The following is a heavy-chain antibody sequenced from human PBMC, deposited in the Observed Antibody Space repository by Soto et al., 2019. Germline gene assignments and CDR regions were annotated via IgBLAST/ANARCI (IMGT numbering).Heavy chain of an antibody. V-gene: IGHV3-23*01. J-gene: IGHJ4*02. CDR1: GFTFSSYA. CDR3: AKGAVAGLLTAIDY. CDR2: ISGSGGTT. Sequence: EVQLLESGGGLVQPGGSLRLSCAASGFTFSSYAMTWVRQAPGEGLECVSGISGSGGTTYNADSVKGRFTISRDNSKNTLYLQMNILRAEDTAVYYCAKGAVAGLLTAIDYWGQGTQVTVSS. D-gene: IGHD6-19*01.